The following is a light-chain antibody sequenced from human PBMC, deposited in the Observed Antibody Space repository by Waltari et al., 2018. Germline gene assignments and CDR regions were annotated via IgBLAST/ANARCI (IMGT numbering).Light chain of an antibody. CDR3: QSFDSSHVV. V-gene: IGLV6-57*03. CDR1: SGNIPTHY. CDR2: EDK. J-gene: IGLJ2*01. Sequence: FMLTPPHSVSASPGQTVTISCTRSSGNIPTHYVQWYQQRPGSAPTKVIYEDKQRHPGVPDRFSGSIDSSSNSASLIISGLKAEDEADYYCQSFDSSHVVFGGGTKLTVL.